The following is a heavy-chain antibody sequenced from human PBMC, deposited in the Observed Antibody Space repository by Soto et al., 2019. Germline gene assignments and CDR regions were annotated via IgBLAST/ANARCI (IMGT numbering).Heavy chain of an antibody. J-gene: IGHJ4*02. Sequence: GGSLRLSCAASGFTFSNAWMSWVRQAPGKGLEWVGRIKRKTDGGTTDYAAPVKDRFTISRDDSKITLDLQMNSLKTEDTAVYYCTTTARGSSGWYGVIDDWGQGTLVTVSS. CDR2: IKRKTDGGTT. CDR3: TTTARGSSGWYGVIDD. CDR1: GFTFSNAW. D-gene: IGHD6-19*01. V-gene: IGHV3-15*01.